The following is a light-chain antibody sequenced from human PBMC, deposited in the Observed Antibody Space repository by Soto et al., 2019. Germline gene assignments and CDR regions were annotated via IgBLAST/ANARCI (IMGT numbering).Light chain of an antibody. V-gene: IGKV1-5*03. J-gene: IGKJ1*01. CDR1: QSISSW. Sequence: DIQMTQSPSSLSASVGDRVTITCRASQSISSWLAWYQQKPGKAPRLLIYKASNLESGVPSRFRGSGSATEFTLTISRLQPDDFANYYCQHYNSFPWTFGQGTTVEVK. CDR2: KAS. CDR3: QHYNSFPWT.